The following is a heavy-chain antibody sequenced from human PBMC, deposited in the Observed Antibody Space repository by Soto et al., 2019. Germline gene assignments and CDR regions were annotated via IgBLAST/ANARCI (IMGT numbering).Heavy chain of an antibody. Sequence: GESLKISCKGSGYSFTSYWIAWVRQTPGKGLEWMGLIFTRDSETKYSPSFQGHVSFSVDNSINTVYLQWTSLKTADTGMYFCARGYYDSGHGYDLWGQGTLVTVSS. J-gene: IGHJ5*02. CDR1: GYSFTSYW. V-gene: IGHV5-51*01. D-gene: IGHD3-10*01. CDR2: IFTRDSET. CDR3: ARGYYDSGHGYDL.